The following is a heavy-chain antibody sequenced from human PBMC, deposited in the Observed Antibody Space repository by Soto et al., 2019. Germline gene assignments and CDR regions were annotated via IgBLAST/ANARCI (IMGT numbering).Heavy chain of an antibody. D-gene: IGHD2-2*02. Sequence: ASVKVSCKASGYTFTSYGISWVRQAPGQGLEWMGWISAYNGNTNYAQKLQGRVTMTTDTSTSTAYMELRSLRSDDTAVYYCARDIWCSSTSCHMNDYWGQGTLVTVSS. CDR3: ARDIWCSSTSCHMNDY. CDR2: ISAYNGNT. J-gene: IGHJ4*02. V-gene: IGHV1-18*04. CDR1: GYTFTSYG.